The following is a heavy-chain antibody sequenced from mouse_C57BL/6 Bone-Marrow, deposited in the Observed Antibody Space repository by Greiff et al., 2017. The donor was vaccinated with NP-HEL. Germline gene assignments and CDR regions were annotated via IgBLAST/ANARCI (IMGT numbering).Heavy chain of an antibody. CDR1: GYTFTSYW. Sequence: QVQLKQPGAELVMPGASVKLSCKASGYTFTSYWMHWVKQRPGQGLEWIGELDPSDSYTNYNQKFKGKSTLTVDKSSSTAYMQLSSLTSEDSAVYYCARETTVGPYYFDYWGRGTTLTVSS. V-gene: IGHV1-69*01. J-gene: IGHJ2*01. CDR3: ARETTVGPYYFDY. CDR2: LDPSDSYT. D-gene: IGHD1-1*01.